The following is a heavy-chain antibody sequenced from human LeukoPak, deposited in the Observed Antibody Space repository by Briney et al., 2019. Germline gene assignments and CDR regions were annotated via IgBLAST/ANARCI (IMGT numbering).Heavy chain of an antibody. J-gene: IGHJ6*03. Sequence: GRSLRLSCAASRFTFSSYGMHWVRQAPGKGREWVAVIRYDGSNKNYADSVKGRFTISRDNSKNTLYLQINSLRAEDTAVYYCARDRAAAMEYYYMDVWGKGTTVTVSS. CDR1: RFTFSSYG. V-gene: IGHV3-33*01. CDR3: ARDRAAAMEYYYMDV. D-gene: IGHD2-2*01. CDR2: IRYDGSNK.